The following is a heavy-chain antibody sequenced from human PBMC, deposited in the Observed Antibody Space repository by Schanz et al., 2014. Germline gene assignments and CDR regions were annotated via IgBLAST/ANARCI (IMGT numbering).Heavy chain of an antibody. D-gene: IGHD3-3*01. CDR1: GYTFTSYG. Sequence: QVQLVQSGAEVKKPGATVKVSCKASGYTFTSYGISWVQQAPGQGLEWMGWISAYNGNTKYPQKLQGRVTMTTDTSTSTTYMALTDLRSDDTTMYCCARDRRFFDRDGLYYFDSWGQGTLVTVSS. J-gene: IGHJ4*02. CDR3: ARDRRFFDRDGLYYFDS. V-gene: IGHV1-18*01. CDR2: ISAYNGNT.